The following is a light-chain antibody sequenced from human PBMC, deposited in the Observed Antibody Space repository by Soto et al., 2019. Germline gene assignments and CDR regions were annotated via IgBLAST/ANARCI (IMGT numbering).Light chain of an antibody. CDR2: KAS. Sequence: DIQMTQCPSTLSASVGDRVTITLRASQSISSWLAWYQQKPGKAPKLLIYKASSLESGVPSRFSGSGSGTEFTLTISSLQPDDFATYYCQQYNSYSITFGQGTRLEIK. V-gene: IGKV1-5*03. CDR1: QSISSW. J-gene: IGKJ5*01. CDR3: QQYNSYSIT.